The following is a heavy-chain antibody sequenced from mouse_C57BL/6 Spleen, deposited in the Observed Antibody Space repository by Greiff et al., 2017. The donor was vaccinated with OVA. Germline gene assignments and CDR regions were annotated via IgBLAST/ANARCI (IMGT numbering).Heavy chain of an antibody. D-gene: IGHD2-3*01. CDR2: ISYSGST. Sequence: DVKLQASGPGMVKPSQSLSLTCTVTGYSITSGYDWHWIRHFPGNKLEWMGYISYSGSTNYNPSLKSRISITHDTSKNHFFLKLNSVTTEDTATYYCARGDGYYDAMDYWGQGTSVTVSS. V-gene: IGHV3-1*01. J-gene: IGHJ4*01. CDR1: GYSITSGYD. CDR3: ARGDGYYDAMDY.